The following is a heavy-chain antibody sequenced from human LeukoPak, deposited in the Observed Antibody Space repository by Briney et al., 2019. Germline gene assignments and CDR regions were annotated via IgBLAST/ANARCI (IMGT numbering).Heavy chain of an antibody. V-gene: IGHV3-48*03. CDR1: GFNFSGYE. D-gene: IGHD4-17*01. CDR2: ISSRGDSR. CDR3: AHYDWDV. J-gene: IGHJ6*02. Sequence: GGSLRLSCAASGFNFSGYEMNWVRQAAGKGLEWVSYISSRGDSRHYAGSVRGRFVISRDNAKNSLYLQMYSLRVEDTAVYYCAHYDWDVWGQGTTVTVSS.